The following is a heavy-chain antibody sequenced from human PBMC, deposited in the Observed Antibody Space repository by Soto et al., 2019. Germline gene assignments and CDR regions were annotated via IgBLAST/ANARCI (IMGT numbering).Heavy chain of an antibody. J-gene: IGHJ3*02. CDR1: GFTFSDYA. Sequence: GGSLRLSCAACGFTFSDYAMSWVRQAPGKGLEWVSGLGGSNSDTHYAASVEGRFTVSRDNSRSTLFLQMNSLRVEDTAVYYCAKDKVDHNSVWDPFDIWGQGTMVTVSS. V-gene: IGHV3-23*01. CDR3: AKDKVDHNSVWDPFDI. CDR2: LGGSNSDT. D-gene: IGHD2-15*01.